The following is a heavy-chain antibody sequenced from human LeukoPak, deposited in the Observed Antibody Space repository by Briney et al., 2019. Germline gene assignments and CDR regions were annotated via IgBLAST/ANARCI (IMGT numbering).Heavy chain of an antibody. J-gene: IGHJ4*02. CDR1: GYTFTSYY. Sequence: ASVKVSCKASGYTFTSYYMHWVRQAPGQGLEWMGWINPNSGGTNYAQKFQGRVTMTRDTSISTAYMELSRLRSDDTAVYYCAVMGATAEVFDYWGQGTLVTVSS. CDR3: AVMGATAEVFDY. D-gene: IGHD1-26*01. V-gene: IGHV1-2*02. CDR2: INPNSGGT.